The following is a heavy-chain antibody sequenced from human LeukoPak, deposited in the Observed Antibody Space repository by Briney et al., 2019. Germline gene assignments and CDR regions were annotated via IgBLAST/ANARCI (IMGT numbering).Heavy chain of an antibody. D-gene: IGHD3-22*01. J-gene: IGHJ4*02. CDR1: GYSFNSYW. V-gene: IGHV5-51*01. CDR2: IYPGDSDT. CDR3: ARHRKDRSGYYYDY. Sequence: GESLKISCKGSGYSFNSYWIGWVRQMPGKGLECMGIIYPGDSDTRYSPPFQGQVTISVDKSISTAYLQWSSLKASDTAMYYCARHRKDRSGYYYDYWGQGTLVTVSS.